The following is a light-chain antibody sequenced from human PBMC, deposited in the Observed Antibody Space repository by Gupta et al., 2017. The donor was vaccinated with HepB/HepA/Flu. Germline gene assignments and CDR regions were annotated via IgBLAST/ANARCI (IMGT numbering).Light chain of an antibody. CDR1: NIGSKS. V-gene: IGLV3-21*04. CDR3: QVWDSINDHPV. CDR2: YND. J-gene: IGLJ1*01. Sequence: SYVLTQPPSVSVAPGKTASITCGGNNIGSKSVHGYQQKPGQAPVLVVYYNDLRPSGIPELFSGSNSGNTATLTISTVEAGDEADYFCQVWDSINDHPVFGIGTKVTVL.